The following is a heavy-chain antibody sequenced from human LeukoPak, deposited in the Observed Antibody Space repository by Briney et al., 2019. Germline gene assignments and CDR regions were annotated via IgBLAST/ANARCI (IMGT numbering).Heavy chain of an antibody. V-gene: IGHV4-34*01. J-gene: IGHJ4*02. CDR1: AGSFSGYY. CDR2: INHSGST. Sequence: SETLSLTCAVYAGSFSGYYWTWLRQPPGKGLEWLGEINHSGSTNYNPSLKSRVTIDTSKNQFSLKLTSVTAADTAVYYCARVHGYYDILTGYYRYYFDYWGQGTLVTVSS. D-gene: IGHD3-9*01. CDR3: ARVHGYYDILTGYYRYYFDY.